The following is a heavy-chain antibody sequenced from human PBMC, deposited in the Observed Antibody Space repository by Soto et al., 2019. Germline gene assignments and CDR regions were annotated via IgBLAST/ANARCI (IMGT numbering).Heavy chain of an antibody. CDR2: IYDSGTT. Sequence: SETLSLTFSVSGGVTGNYYWNWLRQHPGKGLEWIVYIYDSGTTHYNPSLKGRVTISVDTAKSQFSLNMNSVTAADTAVYYCARGLTTATTPYDYWGPGTLV. J-gene: IGHJ4*02. V-gene: IGHV4-59*01. D-gene: IGHD1-1*01. CDR1: GGVTGNYY. CDR3: ARGLTTATTPYDY.